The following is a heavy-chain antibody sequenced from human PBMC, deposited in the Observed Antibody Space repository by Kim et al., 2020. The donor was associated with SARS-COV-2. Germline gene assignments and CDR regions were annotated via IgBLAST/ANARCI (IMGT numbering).Heavy chain of an antibody. V-gene: IGHV3-21*04. CDR2: ISSSSSYI. J-gene: IGHJ4*02. D-gene: IGHD6-19*01. CDR1: GFTFSSYS. Sequence: GGSLRLSCAASGFTFSSYSMNWVLQAPGKGLEWISSISSSSSYIYYADSVKGRFTISRDNARASLYLQMNSLRAEDTAVYYCARVLTSGWSYFDYWGQGT. CDR3: ARVLTSGWSYFDY.